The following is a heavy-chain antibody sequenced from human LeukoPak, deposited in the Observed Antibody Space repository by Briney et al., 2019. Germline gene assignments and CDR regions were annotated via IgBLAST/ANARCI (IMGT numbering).Heavy chain of an antibody. J-gene: IGHJ4*02. D-gene: IGHD1-26*01. V-gene: IGHV1-2*02. CDR3: ARGDPIVGATSFDY. CDR1: GYTFTGYY. CDR2: INPNSGGT. Sequence: ASVKVSCKASGYTFTGYYMHWVRQAPGQGLEWMGWINPNSGGTNYARKFQGRVTMTRDTSISTAYMELSRLRSDDTAVYYCARGDPIVGATSFDYWGQGILVTVSS.